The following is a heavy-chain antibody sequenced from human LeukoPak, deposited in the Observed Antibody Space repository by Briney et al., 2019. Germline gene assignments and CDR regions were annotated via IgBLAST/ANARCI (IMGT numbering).Heavy chain of an antibody. J-gene: IGHJ4*02. V-gene: IGHV3-30*04. CDR1: GFTFSSYA. D-gene: IGHD5-24*01. CDR3: ARGSSRRWLQLVE. CDR2: ISYDGSNK. Sequence: GGSLRLSCAASGFTFSSYAMHWVRQAPGKGLEWVAVISYDGSNKYYADSVKGRFTISRDNSKNTLYLQVNSLRAEDTAVYYCARGSSRRWLQLVEWGQGTLVTVSS.